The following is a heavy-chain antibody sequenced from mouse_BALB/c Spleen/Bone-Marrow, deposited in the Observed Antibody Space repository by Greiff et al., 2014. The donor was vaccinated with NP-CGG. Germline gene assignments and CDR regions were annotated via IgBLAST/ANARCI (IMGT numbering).Heavy chain of an antibody. J-gene: IGHJ4*01. V-gene: IGHV2-9*02. CDR2: IWAGGST. CDR3: GETSPTTGAMDY. D-gene: IGHD1-1*01. CDR1: GFSLTSYG. Sequence: QVQLKESGPGLVAPSQSLSITCAVSGFSLTSYGVRWVRQPPGKGLEWLGVIWAGGSTNYNSALMSRLSISKDNSKSQVFLKMSMLPDDDTTMYCGGETSPTTGAMDYWGQGTSVTVSS.